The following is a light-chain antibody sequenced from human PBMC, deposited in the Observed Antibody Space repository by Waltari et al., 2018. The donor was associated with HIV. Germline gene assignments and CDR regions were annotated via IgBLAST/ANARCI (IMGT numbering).Light chain of an antibody. CDR2: EVS. Sequence: QSALPQPPSASGSPGQSVTISCTGTSSDVGAYNYVSWYQQHPGKAPTLMISEVSKRPAGVPDRFSGSKSGNTASLTVAGLQDEEEADEDCTSYAGNNVVFGGGTRMTVL. V-gene: IGLV2-8*01. CDR1: SSDVGAYNY. J-gene: IGLJ2*01. CDR3: TSYAGNNVV.